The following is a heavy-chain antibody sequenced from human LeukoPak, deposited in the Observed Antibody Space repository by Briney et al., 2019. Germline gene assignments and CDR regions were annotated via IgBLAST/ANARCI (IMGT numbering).Heavy chain of an antibody. Sequence: GASVKVSCKASGYTFTTYGISWVRLAPGQGLGWMGWISAYNGNTNYAQQFQGRVTMTTGTSMSTAYMELRSLRSDDTAVYYCARDLIAVRPGWFDPWGQGSLVTVSS. CDR2: ISAYNGNT. V-gene: IGHV1-18*01. CDR1: GYTFTTYG. D-gene: IGHD6-6*01. J-gene: IGHJ5*02. CDR3: ARDLIAVRPGWFDP.